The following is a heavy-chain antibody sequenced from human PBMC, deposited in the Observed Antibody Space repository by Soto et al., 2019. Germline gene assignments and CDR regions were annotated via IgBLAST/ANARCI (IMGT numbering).Heavy chain of an antibody. CDR1: GGSISSYY. J-gene: IGHJ5*02. D-gene: IGHD1-7*01. V-gene: IGHV4-59*01. Sequence: QLQLQESGPGLVKPSETLSLTCTVSGGSISSYYWSWIRQPPGKGLQWIGYIYYSGSNNYNPSLRSRVTIAVDTTKNQFSRKRSSVTAADTAVYYCAGVGGTGTTGVWFDPWGQGTLVTVSS. CDR3: AGVGGTGTTGVWFDP. CDR2: IYYSGSN.